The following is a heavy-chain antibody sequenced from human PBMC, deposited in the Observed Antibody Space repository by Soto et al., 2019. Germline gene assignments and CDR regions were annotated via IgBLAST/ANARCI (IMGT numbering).Heavy chain of an antibody. D-gene: IGHD3-16*01. CDR1: GGSISSSSYY. J-gene: IGHJ6*02. CDR2: IYYSGST. CDR3: ARVGYYYGMDV. Sequence: PSETLSLTCTVSGGSISSSSYYWGWIRQPPGKGLEWIGSIYYSGSTYYNPSLKSRVTIFVDTSKNQFSLKLSSVTAADTAVYYCARVGYYYGMDVWGQGTTVTVSS. V-gene: IGHV4-39*01.